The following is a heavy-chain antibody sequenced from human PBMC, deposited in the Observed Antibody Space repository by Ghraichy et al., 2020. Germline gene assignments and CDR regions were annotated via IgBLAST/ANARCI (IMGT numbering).Heavy chain of an antibody. CDR1: GYSISSGYY. J-gene: IGHJ3*02. Sequence: SETLSLTCAVSGYSISSGYYWGWIRQPPGKGLEWIGSIYHSGSTYYNPSLKSRVTISVDTSKNQFSLKLSSVTAADTAVYYCARGRRVLPRSSGYYGREGAFDIWGQGTMVTVSS. V-gene: IGHV4-38-2*01. CDR3: ARGRRVLPRSSGYYGREGAFDI. D-gene: IGHD3-22*01. CDR2: IYHSGST.